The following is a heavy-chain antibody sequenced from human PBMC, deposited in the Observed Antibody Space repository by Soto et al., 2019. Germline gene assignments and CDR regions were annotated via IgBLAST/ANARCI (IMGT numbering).Heavy chain of an antibody. D-gene: IGHD2-15*01. Sequence: ASVKVSCKASGYTFTSYAMHWVRQAPGQGLEWMGWINAGNGNTKYSQKFQGRVTITRDTSASTAHMELSSLRSEDTAVYYCAISMVVAAYYMDVWGKGTTVTVSS. CDR1: GYTFTSYA. CDR3: AISMVVAAYYMDV. CDR2: INAGNGNT. V-gene: IGHV1-3*01. J-gene: IGHJ6*03.